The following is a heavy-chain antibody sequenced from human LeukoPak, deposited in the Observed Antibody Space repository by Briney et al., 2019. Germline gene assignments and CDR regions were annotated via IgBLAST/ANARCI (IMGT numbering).Heavy chain of an antibody. D-gene: IGHD3-3*01. CDR1: GGSISSSSYY. V-gene: IGHV4-39*01. J-gene: IGHJ5*02. Sequence: SETLSLTCTVSGGSISSSSYYWGWIRQPPGKGLEWIGSIYYSGSTYYNPPLKSRVTISVDTSKKQFSLKLSSVTAADTAVYYCARRFDFWSGYRWFAPWGQGTLVTVSS. CDR2: IYYSGST. CDR3: ARRFDFWSGYRWFAP.